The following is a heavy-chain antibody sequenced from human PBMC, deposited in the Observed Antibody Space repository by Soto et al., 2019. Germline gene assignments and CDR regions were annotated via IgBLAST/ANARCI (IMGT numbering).Heavy chain of an antibody. CDR3: ARQIYDSDTGPNFQYYFDS. J-gene: IGHJ4*02. V-gene: IGHV5-10-1*01. CDR1: GYSFAGYW. Sequence: GESLKISCKGSGYSFAGYWITWVRQQPGKGLEWMGRIDPSDSQTYYSPSFRGHVTISVTKSITTVFLQWSSLRASDTAMYYCARQIYDSDTGPNFQYYFDSWGQGTPVTVSS. CDR2: IDPSDSQT. D-gene: IGHD3-22*01.